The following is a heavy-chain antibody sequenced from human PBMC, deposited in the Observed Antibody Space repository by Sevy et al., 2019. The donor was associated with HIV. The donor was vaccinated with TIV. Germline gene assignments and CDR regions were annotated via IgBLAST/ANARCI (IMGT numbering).Heavy chain of an antibody. J-gene: IGHJ6*02. CDR1: GDSVSSNSAA. Sequence: SQTLSLTCAISGDSVSSNSAAWNWIRQSPSRGLEWRGRTFYRSKWYNDYAVSVKSRITIKPDTSKNQVSLQLNSVTPEETAIYYCARDGLTYGGMDVWGQGTTVTVSS. CDR2: TFYRSKWYN. CDR3: ARDGLTYGGMDV. V-gene: IGHV6-1*01. D-gene: IGHD1-20*01.